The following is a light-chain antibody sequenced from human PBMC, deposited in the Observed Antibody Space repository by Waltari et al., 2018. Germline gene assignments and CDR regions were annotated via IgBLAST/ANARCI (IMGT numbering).Light chain of an antibody. CDR3: QSYDRNIVV. CDR1: SSNIGAGYD. Sequence: QSVLTHPPSVSGAPGQRVTISCTGSSSNIGAGYDVHWYQQFPETAPNLLIYGKNNRPSGVPDRFSGAKSGTSASLAITGLQTEDEADYFCQSYDRNIVVFGGGTKLTVL. V-gene: IGLV1-40*01. J-gene: IGLJ2*01. CDR2: GKN.